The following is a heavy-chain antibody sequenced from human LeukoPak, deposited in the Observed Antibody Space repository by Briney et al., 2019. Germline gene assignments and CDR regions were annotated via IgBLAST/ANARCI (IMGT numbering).Heavy chain of an antibody. V-gene: IGHV3-53*01. CDR3: AGPGYSSSPL. J-gene: IGHJ4*02. CDR1: GFTVSSNY. CDR2: IYSGGST. D-gene: IGHD6-13*01. Sequence: GGSLRLSCAASGFTVSSNYMSWVRQAPGKGLEWVSVIYSGGSTYYADSVKGRFTISRDNAKNSPYLQMNSLRAEDTAVYYCAGPGYSSSPLWGQGTLVTVSS.